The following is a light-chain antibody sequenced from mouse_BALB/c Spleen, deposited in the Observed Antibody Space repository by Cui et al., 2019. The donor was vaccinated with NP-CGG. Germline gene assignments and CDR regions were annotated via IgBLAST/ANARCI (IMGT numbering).Light chain of an antibody. Sequence: QAVVTKEYALTKSPGETVTFTCRSSTGAVTTRNYANWVQEKPDHLFTGLIGGTNNRAPGVPARFSGSLIGDKAALTITGAQTEDEAIYFCALWYTNHWVFGGGTKLTVL. V-gene: IGLV1*01. CDR3: ALWYTNHWV. J-gene: IGLJ1*01. CDR1: TGAVTTRNY. CDR2: GTN.